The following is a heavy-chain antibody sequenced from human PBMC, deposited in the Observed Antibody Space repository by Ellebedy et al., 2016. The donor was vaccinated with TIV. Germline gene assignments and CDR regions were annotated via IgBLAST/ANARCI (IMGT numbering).Heavy chain of an antibody. J-gene: IGHJ6*03. CDR3: SRASVPFYMDV. CDR1: GFTFTNAW. Sequence: GESLKISXAASGFTFTNAWMSWVRQAPGKGLEWVGRIKSKTDGGTADYAAPVKGRFTISRDDSKNTLYLQMNSLKTEDTAVYYCSRASVPFYMDVWGKGTTVTVSS. CDR2: IKSKTDGGTA. D-gene: IGHD5-24*01. V-gene: IGHV3-15*01.